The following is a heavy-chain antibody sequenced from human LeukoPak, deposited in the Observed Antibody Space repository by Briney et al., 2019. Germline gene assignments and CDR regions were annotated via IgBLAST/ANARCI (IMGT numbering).Heavy chain of an antibody. CDR3: AKGSELYYDSSGYYEG. CDR2: ISWNSGSI. D-gene: IGHD3-22*01. V-gene: IGHV3-9*01. Sequence: QPGGSLRLSCAASGFTFDDNAMHWGRHAPGKGLEWVSGISWNSGSIVYADSVKGRFTISRDNAKNSLYLQMNSLRAEDTALYYCAKGSELYYDSSGYYEGRGQGTLVTVSS. J-gene: IGHJ4*02. CDR1: GFTFDDNA.